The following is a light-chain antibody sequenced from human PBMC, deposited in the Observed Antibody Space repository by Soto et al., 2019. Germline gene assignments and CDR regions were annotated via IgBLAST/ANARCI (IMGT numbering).Light chain of an antibody. CDR3: QQYNNWPGT. CDR1: QSVSSN. Sequence: EIVMPQSPATLSVSPGERATLSCRASQSVSSNLAWYQQKPGQAPRLLIYGASTRATGIPARFSGSGSGTEFTLTISSLQSEDFAVYYCQQYNNWPGTFGQGTKVEI. V-gene: IGKV3-15*01. CDR2: GAS. J-gene: IGKJ1*01.